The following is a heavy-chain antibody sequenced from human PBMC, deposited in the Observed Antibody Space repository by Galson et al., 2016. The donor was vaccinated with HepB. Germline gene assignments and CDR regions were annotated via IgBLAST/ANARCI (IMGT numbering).Heavy chain of an antibody. D-gene: IGHD3-22*01. V-gene: IGHV4-59*01. CDR3: ARAENYYDRSGYSHWYLDI. CDR2: AYNTENT. J-gene: IGHJ2*01. CDR1: GSSMYNYY. Sequence: ETLSLTCTVSGSSMYNYYWSWIRQPPGKGLEWIAYAYNTENTNYNPSLKSRVTISVDMSKNQFSLTLSSVTAADTAVYYCARAENYYDRSGYSHWYLDIWGRGTLVTVSS.